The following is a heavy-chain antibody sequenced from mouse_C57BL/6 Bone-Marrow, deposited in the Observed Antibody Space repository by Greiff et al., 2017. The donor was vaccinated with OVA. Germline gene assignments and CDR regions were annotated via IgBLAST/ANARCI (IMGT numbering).Heavy chain of an antibody. D-gene: IGHD1-1*01. J-gene: IGHJ1*03. CDR3: ARLYYGSSNWYFDV. Sequence: VHVKQSGPELVKPGASVKIPCKASGYTFTDYNMDWVKQSHGKSLEWIGDINPNIGGTIYNQKFKGKATLTVYKSSSTAYMELRSLTSEDTAVYYCARLYYGSSNWYFDVWGTGTTVTVSS. CDR2: INPNIGGT. V-gene: IGHV1-18*01. CDR1: GYTFTDYN.